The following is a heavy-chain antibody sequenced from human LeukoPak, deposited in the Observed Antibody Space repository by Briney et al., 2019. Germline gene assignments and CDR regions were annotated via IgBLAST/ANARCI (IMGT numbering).Heavy chain of an antibody. J-gene: IGHJ4*02. Sequence: PSETLSLTCAVYGGSFSGYYWSWIRQPPGKGLEWIGEINHSGSTNSNPSLKSRVTISVDTSKNQFSLKLSSVTAADTAVYYCARRRFATRSVRTPFDYWGQGTLVTVSS. CDR1: GGSFSGYY. D-gene: IGHD2-15*01. V-gene: IGHV4-34*01. CDR2: INHSGST. CDR3: ARRRFATRSVRTPFDY.